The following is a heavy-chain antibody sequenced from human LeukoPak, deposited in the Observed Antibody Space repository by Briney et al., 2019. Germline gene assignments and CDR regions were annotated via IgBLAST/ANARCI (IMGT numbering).Heavy chain of an antibody. CDR2: IYYSGST. CDR3: AREGYSRGVDY. J-gene: IGHJ4*02. Sequence: SETPSLTCTVSGGSISSYYWSWIRQPPRKGLEWIGYIYYSGSTNYNPSLKRRVTISVDTSKNQFSLKLSSVAAADTAVYYCAREGYSRGVDYWGQGTLVTVSS. V-gene: IGHV4-59*01. CDR1: GGSISSYY. D-gene: IGHD5-18*01.